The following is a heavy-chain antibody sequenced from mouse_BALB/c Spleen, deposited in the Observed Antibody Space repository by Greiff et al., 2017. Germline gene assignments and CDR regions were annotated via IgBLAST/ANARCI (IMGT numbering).Heavy chain of an antibody. CDR2: ISNGGGST. Sequence: EVHLVESGGGLVQPGGSLKLSCAASGFTFSSYTMSWVRQTPEKRLEWVAYISNGGGSTYYPDTVKGRFTISRDNAKNTLYLQMSSLKSEDTAMYYCARPYDYDGAWFAYWGQGTLVTVSA. CDR3: ARPYDYDGAWFAY. V-gene: IGHV5-12-2*01. D-gene: IGHD2-4*01. J-gene: IGHJ3*01. CDR1: GFTFSSYT.